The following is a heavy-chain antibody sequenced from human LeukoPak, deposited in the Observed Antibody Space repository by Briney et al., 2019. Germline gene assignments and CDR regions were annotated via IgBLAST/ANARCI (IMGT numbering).Heavy chain of an antibody. CDR3: ARDRANYYYYYGMDV. J-gene: IGHJ6*02. CDR2: IKQDGSEK. V-gene: IGHV3-7*01. CDR1: GFTFSSYW. Sequence: GGSLRLSCAASGFTFSSYWMSWVRQAPGKGLEWVANIKQDGSEKYYVDSVKGRFTISRDNAKNSLYLQMNSLRAEDTAVYYCARDRANYYYYYGMDVRGQGTTVTVSS.